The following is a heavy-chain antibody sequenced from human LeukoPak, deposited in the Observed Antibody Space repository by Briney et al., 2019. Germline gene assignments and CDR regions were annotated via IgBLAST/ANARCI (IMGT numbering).Heavy chain of an antibody. CDR2: IIPIFGTA. V-gene: IGHV1-69*05. CDR1: GGTFTSYA. CDR3: ARGPYYYDSSGYRTYYFDY. J-gene: IGHJ4*02. Sequence: GASGKVSCKAAGGTFTSYAISWVRQAPGQGLEWRGGIIPIFGTANYAQKFQGRVTITTDESTSTAYMELSSLRSEDTAVYYCARGPYYYDSSGYRTYYFDYWGQGTLVTVSS. D-gene: IGHD3-22*01.